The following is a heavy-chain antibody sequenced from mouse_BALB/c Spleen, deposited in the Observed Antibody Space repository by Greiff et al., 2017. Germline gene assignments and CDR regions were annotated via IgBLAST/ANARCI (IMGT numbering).Heavy chain of an antibody. CDR2: ISDGGSYT. J-gene: IGHJ4*01. CDR3: ARSPLYAMDY. V-gene: IGHV5-4*02. CDR1: GFTFSDYY. Sequence: EVQRVESGGGLVKPGGSLKLSCAASGFTFSDYYMYWVRQTPEKRLEWVATISDGGSYTYYPDSVKGRFTISRDNAKNNLYLQMSSLKSEDTAMYYCARSPLYAMDYWGQGTSVTVSS.